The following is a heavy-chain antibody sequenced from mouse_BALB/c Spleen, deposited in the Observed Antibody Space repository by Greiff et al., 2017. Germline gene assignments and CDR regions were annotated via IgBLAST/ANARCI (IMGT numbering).Heavy chain of an antibody. CDR1: GYSITSDYA. CDR3: ATFDYYAMDY. V-gene: IGHV3-2*02. CDR2: ISYSGST. Sequence: EVKLMESGPGLVKPSQSLSLTCTVTGYSITSDYAWNWIRQFPGNKLEWMGYISYSGSTSYNPSLKSRISITRDTSKNQFFLQLNSVTTEDTATYYCATFDYYAMDYWGQGTSVTVSS. J-gene: IGHJ4*01.